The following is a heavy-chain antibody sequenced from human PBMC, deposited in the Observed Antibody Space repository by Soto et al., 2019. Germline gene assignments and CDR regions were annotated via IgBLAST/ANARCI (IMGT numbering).Heavy chain of an antibody. CDR3: VRGACKTTPCSGDFQQ. D-gene: IGHD1-26*01. Sequence: QVQLVQSGAEVKKPGASVKVSCKASGYKFTTYFIHWVRQAPGQGLEWMGMIHPSGDTGYGQKFRGRVTMTIDTYTTTAYMELRNLTSEDTAIYCSVRGACKTTPCSGDFQQWGQGTLVTVSS. CDR2: IHPSGDT. CDR1: GYKFTTYF. V-gene: IGHV1-46*01. J-gene: IGHJ1*01.